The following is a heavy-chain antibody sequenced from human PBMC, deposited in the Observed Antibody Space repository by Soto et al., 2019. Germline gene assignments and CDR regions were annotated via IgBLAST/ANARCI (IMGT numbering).Heavy chain of an antibody. CDR3: ARSTTITPKYYYAMDV. CDR2: ISAYNGDT. Sequence: GASVKVSCKASGYTFTSYGVSWVRQAPGQGLEWTGWISAYNGDTNYAQRVQGRVTMTRDTSTGTAHVELRSLTSDDTAVYYCARSTTITPKYYYAMDVWGQGTTVTVSS. J-gene: IGHJ6*02. V-gene: IGHV1-18*04. D-gene: IGHD1-1*01. CDR1: GYTFTSYG.